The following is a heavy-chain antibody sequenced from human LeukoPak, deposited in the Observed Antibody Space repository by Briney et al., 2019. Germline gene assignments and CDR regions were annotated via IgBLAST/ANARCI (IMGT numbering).Heavy chain of an antibody. CDR3: ATGGRGSGSYYFDY. V-gene: IGHV1-24*01. CDR2: FDPEDGEA. J-gene: IGHJ4*02. Sequence: ASVKVSCKVSGYTLTELSMHWVRLAPGKGLEWMGGFDPEDGEAIYAQKFQGRVTMTEDTSTDTAFMELSSLRSEDTAVYYCATGGRGSGSYYFDYWGQGTLVTVSS. D-gene: IGHD3-10*01. CDR1: GYTLTELS.